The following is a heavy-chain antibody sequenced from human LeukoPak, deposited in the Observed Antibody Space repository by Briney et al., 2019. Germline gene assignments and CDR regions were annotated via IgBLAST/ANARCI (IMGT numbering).Heavy chain of an antibody. CDR2: IKQDGSEK. J-gene: IGHJ4*02. Sequence: GGSLRLSCAASGFTFSSYSMSWVRQAPGKGLEWVANIKQDGSEKYYVDSVKGRFTISRDNGRNSLYLQMNSLRAEDTAVYYCARDHSGSYYRPNFDYWGQGTLVTVSS. CDR1: GFTFSSYS. D-gene: IGHD1-26*01. V-gene: IGHV3-7*01. CDR3: ARDHSGSYYRPNFDY.